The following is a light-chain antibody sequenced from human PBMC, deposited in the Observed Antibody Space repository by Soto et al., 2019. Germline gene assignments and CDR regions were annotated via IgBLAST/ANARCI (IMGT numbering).Light chain of an antibody. Sequence: EIVLTQSPGTLSLSPGETATLSCRASQSVSSNNLAWYHQKPGQTPRLLIYGASCRASGIPDRFSGSGSGTNFSHTISILEPEAFAVYYCEQYDNSSTFGQGTRLEIE. CDR2: GAS. V-gene: IGKV3-20*01. CDR1: QSVSSNN. CDR3: EQYDNSST. J-gene: IGKJ5*01.